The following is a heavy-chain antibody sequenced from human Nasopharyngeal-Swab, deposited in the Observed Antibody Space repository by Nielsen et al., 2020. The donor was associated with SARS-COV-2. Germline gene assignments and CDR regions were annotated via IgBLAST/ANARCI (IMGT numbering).Heavy chain of an antibody. CDR2: ISYDGSNK. Sequence: GESLKISCAASGFTFSSYGMHWVRQAPGKGLEWVAVISYDGSNKYYADSVKGRFTISRDNSKNTLYLQMNSLRAEDTAVYYCAKVEIQLWLHDAFDIWGQGTMVTVSS. D-gene: IGHD5-18*01. V-gene: IGHV3-30*18. CDR3: AKVEIQLWLHDAFDI. CDR1: GFTFSSYG. J-gene: IGHJ3*02.